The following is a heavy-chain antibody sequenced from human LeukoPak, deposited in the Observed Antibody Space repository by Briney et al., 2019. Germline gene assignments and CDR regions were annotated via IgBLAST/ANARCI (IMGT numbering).Heavy chain of an antibody. CDR1: GFTFSNYA. V-gene: IGHV3-23*01. Sequence: GGSLRLSCAASGFTFSNYAMSWVRQAPGKGLEWVSAISGSGGSTYYADSVKGRFTISRDNSKNTLYLQMNSLRAEDTVVYYCAKYGSTSLYYYYGMDVWGQGTTVTVSS. CDR3: AKYGSTSLYYYYGMDV. CDR2: ISGSGGST. J-gene: IGHJ6*02. D-gene: IGHD2-2*01.